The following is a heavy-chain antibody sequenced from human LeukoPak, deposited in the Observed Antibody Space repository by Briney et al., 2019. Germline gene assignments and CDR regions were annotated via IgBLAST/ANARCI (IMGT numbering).Heavy chain of an antibody. J-gene: IGHJ5*02. CDR3: AKDRDYGDGGDHNWFDP. CDR2: ISSSSSTI. D-gene: IGHD4-17*01. CDR1: GFTFSSYS. Sequence: GGSLRLSCAASGFTFSSYSMNWVRQAPGKGLEWVSYISSSSSTIYYADSVKGRFTISRDNAKNSLYLQMNSLRAEDTAVYYCAKDRDYGDGGDHNWFDPGAREPWSPSPQ. V-gene: IGHV3-48*01.